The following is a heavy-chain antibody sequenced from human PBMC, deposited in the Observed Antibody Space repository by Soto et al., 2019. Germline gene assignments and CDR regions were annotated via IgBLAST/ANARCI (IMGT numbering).Heavy chain of an antibody. D-gene: IGHD3-10*01. CDR1: GGSFSGYY. Sequence: LSLTCAVYGGSFSGYYWSWIRQPPGKGLEWIGEINHSGSTNYNPSLKSRVTISVDTSKNQFSLKLSSVTAADTAVYYCARVSITMVRGINWFDPWRQGTLVTVSS. CDR3: ARVSITMVRGINWFDP. J-gene: IGHJ5*02. CDR2: INHSGST. V-gene: IGHV4-34*01.